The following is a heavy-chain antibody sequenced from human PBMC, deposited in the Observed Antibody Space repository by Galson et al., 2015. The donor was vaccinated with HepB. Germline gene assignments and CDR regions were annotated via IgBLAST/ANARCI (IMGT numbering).Heavy chain of an antibody. CDR3: AKMNMVRGVISAFDI. D-gene: IGHD3-10*01. CDR2: FDPEDGET. V-gene: IGHV1-24*01. J-gene: IGHJ3*02. CDR1: GYTLTELS. Sequence: SVKVSCKVSGYTLTELSMHWVRQAPGKGLERMGGFDPEDGETIYAQKFQGRVTMTEDTSTDTAYMELSSLRSEDTAVYYCAKMNMVRGVISAFDIWGQGTMVTVSS.